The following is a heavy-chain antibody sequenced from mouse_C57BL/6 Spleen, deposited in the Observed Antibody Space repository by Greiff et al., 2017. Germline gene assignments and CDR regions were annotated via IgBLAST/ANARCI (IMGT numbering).Heavy chain of an antibody. D-gene: IGHD2-5*01. CDR1: GYSITSGYY. V-gene: IGHV3-6*01. J-gene: IGHJ4*01. CDR3: ASYSNYVHYAMDY. CDR2: ISYDGSN. Sequence: DVQLQESGPGLVKPSQSLSLTCSVTGYSITSGYYWNWIRQFPGNKLEWMGYISYDGSNNYNPSLKNRISITRDTSKNPFYLKLNSVTTEDTATYYCASYSNYVHYAMDYWGQGTSVTVSS.